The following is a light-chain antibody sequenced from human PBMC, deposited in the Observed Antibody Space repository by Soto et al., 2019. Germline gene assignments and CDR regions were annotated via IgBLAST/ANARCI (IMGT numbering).Light chain of an antibody. Sequence: QSVLTQPASVSGSPGQSITISCTGTSSDVGGYNYVSWYQHHPGKAHKLMIYDVTDRPSGISFRFSGSKSGNTASLTISMLQAEDEADYYCSSYTSSNTVLFGAGTKVTVL. CDR2: DVT. J-gene: IGLJ1*01. CDR1: SSDVGGYNY. V-gene: IGLV2-14*03. CDR3: SSYTSSNTVL.